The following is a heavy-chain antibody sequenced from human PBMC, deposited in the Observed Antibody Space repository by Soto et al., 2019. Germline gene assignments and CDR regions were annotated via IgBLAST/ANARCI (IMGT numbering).Heavy chain of an antibody. CDR2: IYHSGST. Sequence: QVQLQESGPGLVKPSGTLSLTCAVSGGSISSSNWWSWVRQPPGKGLEWIGEIYHSGSTNYNPSLKSRVTISVDTSKNQFSLKLSSVTAADTAVYYCARGSWGYYDSSGYSDYWGQGTLVTVSS. CDR3: ARGSWGYYDSSGYSDY. D-gene: IGHD3-22*01. CDR1: GGSISSSNW. V-gene: IGHV4-4*02. J-gene: IGHJ4*02.